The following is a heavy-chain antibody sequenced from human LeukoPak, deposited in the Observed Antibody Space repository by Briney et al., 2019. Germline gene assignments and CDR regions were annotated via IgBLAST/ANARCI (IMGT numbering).Heavy chain of an antibody. CDR1: GFTFSSYA. J-gene: IGHJ3*02. D-gene: IGHD4-17*01. Sequence: PGGSLRLSCAASGFTFSSYAMHWVRQAPGKGLEWVAVISYDGSNKYYADSVKGRFTISRDNSKNTLYLQMNSLRAEDTAVYYCAKGVDYGVHDAFDIWGQGTMVTVSS. CDR3: AKGVDYGVHDAFDI. CDR2: ISYDGSNK. V-gene: IGHV3-30*04.